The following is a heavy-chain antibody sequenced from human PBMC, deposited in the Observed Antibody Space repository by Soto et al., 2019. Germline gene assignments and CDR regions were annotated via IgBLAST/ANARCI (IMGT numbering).Heavy chain of an antibody. Sequence: PGGSLRLSCAASGFTFSSFHMNWVRQAPGRGLEWFAYISSSSTTKYYADSVKGRFTISRDNAKNSLYLQMNSLRAEDTAVYYCARDGCSGSNCLNWFDPWGQGTQVTVSS. CDR1: GFTFSSFH. CDR3: ARDGCSGSNCLNWFDP. CDR2: ISSSSTTK. V-gene: IGHV3-48*01. D-gene: IGHD2-15*01. J-gene: IGHJ5*02.